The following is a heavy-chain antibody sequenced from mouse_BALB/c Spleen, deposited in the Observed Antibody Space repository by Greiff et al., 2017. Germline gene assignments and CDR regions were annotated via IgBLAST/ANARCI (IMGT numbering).Heavy chain of an antibody. V-gene: IGHV5-12-1*01. CDR1: GFAFSSYD. J-gene: IGHJ1*01. D-gene: IGHD2-2*01. Sequence: VQGVESGGGLVKPGGSLKLSCAASGFAFSSYDMSWVRQTPEKRLEWVAYISSGGGSTYYPDTVKGRFTISRDNAKNTLYLQMSSLKSEDTAMYYCARHGYDWYFDVWGAGTTVTVSS. CDR2: ISSGGGST. CDR3: ARHGYDWYFDV.